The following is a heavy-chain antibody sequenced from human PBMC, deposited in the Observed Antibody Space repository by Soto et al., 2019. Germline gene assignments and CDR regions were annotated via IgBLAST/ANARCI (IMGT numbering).Heavy chain of an antibody. V-gene: IGHV3-23*01. Sequence: GGSLRLSCVASGFTFSSYAMSWVRQAPGKGLELVSAISCSGGSTYYADSVKGRFTISRDNSKNTLYLQMNSLRAEDTAVYYCAKDSARYDFWSRRPQDGDQYYFDYWGQGTLVTVSS. CDR3: AKDSARYDFWSRRPQDGDQYYFDY. CDR2: ISCSGGST. J-gene: IGHJ4*02. D-gene: IGHD3-3*01. CDR1: GFTFSSYA.